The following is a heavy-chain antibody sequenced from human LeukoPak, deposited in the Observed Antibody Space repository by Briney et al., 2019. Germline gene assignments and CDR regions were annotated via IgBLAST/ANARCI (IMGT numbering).Heavy chain of an antibody. CDR2: IYSGGST. CDR1: GFTFSKSW. Sequence: GGSLRLSCVASGFTFSKSWMHWIRQAPGKGLEWVSVIYSGGSTYYADSVKGRFTISRDNSKNTLYLQMNSLRAEDTAVYYCGGRQHYYYYYGMDVWGKGTTVTVSS. CDR3: GGRQHYYYYYGMDV. V-gene: IGHV3-53*01. D-gene: IGHD3-16*01. J-gene: IGHJ6*04.